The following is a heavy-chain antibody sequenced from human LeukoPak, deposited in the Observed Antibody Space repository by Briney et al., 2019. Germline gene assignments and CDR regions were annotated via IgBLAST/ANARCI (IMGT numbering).Heavy chain of an antibody. V-gene: IGHV3-30-3*01. J-gene: IGHJ4*02. CDR1: GFTFSSYA. CDR2: ISYDGSNK. Sequence: GGSLRLSRAASGFTFSSYAMHWVRQAPGKGLEWVAVISYDGSNKYYADSVKGRFTISRDNSKNTLYLQMNSLRAEDTAVYYCARDPSQGGIPDYWGQGTLVTVSS. CDR3: ARDPSQGGIPDY. D-gene: IGHD6-13*01.